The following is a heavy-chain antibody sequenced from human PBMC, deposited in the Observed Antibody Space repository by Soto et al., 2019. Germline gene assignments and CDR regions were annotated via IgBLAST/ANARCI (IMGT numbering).Heavy chain of an antibody. CDR2: IKQDGSEK. CDR1: GFTFSSYW. V-gene: IGHV3-7*05. D-gene: IGHD6-13*01. Sequence: GSLRLSCAASGFTFSSYWMSWVRQAPGKGLEWVANIKQDGSEKYYVDSVKGRFTISRDNAKNSLYLQMNSLRAEDTAVYYCAKVVIAAAGVFDYWGQGTLVTVSS. CDR3: AKVVIAAAGVFDY. J-gene: IGHJ4*02.